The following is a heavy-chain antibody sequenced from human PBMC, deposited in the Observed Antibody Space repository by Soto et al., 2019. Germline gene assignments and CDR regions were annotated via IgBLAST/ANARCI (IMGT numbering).Heavy chain of an antibody. CDR3: ARDPAAYYDFWSGYYRNHYYYGMDV. Sequence: EASVKVSCKASGYTFTSYAMHWVRQAPGQRLEWMGWINAGNGNTKYSQKFQGRVTITRDTSASTAYMELSSLRSEDTAVYYCARDPAAYYDFWSGYYRNHYYYGMDVWGQGTTVTVS. J-gene: IGHJ6*02. CDR1: GYTFTSYA. CDR2: INAGNGNT. D-gene: IGHD3-3*01. V-gene: IGHV1-3*01.